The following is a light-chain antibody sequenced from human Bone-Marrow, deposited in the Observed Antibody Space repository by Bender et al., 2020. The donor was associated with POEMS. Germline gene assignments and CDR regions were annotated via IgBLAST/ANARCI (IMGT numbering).Light chain of an antibody. Sequence: QSALTQPASVSGSPGQSITISCTGTRSDIVSSNLVSWYQQYTGKAPKLIIYEGTKRPSGVSKRFSGSKSGNTASLTISGLQSDDEADYYCCSYAGANTWIFGGGTKLTVL. V-gene: IGLV2-23*01. CDR3: CSYAGANTWI. CDR2: EGT. J-gene: IGLJ2*01. CDR1: RSDIVSSNL.